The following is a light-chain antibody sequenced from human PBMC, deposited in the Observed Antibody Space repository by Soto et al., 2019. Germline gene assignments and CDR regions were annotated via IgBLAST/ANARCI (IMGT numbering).Light chain of an antibody. CDR3: QQYSISST. CDR2: GVS. CDR1: QSLGTS. J-gene: IGKJ1*01. V-gene: IGKV3-20*01. Sequence: VVMTQSPATLSVSPGERVVLSCRASQSLGTSLAWYQHKPGQSPRLLIFGVSSRATDIPDRFSGSGSGTDFTLTINRLEPEDFAVYYCQQYSISSTFGQGTKVDI.